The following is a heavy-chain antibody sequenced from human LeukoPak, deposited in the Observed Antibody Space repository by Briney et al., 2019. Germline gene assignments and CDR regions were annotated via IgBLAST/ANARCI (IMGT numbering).Heavy chain of an antibody. CDR1: GFTFSSYG. D-gene: IGHD3-10*01. Sequence: GGSLRLSCAASGFTFSSYGMHWVRQAPGKGLEWVSYISGSGSTIYCADSVKGRFTISRDNAKNSLYLQMNSLRAEDTAVYYCASGRYGSGSYYSYNFDYWGQGTLVTVSS. CDR3: ASGRYGSGSYYSYNFDY. J-gene: IGHJ4*02. V-gene: IGHV3-48*04. CDR2: ISGSGSTI.